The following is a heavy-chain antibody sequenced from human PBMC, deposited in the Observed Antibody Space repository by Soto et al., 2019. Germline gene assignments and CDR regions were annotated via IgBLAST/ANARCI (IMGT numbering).Heavy chain of an antibody. Sequence: SETLSLICTVSGGSISSSTYYWGWVRQPPGKGLEWIGGIYHSGNTYYNPSLKSRLTISVDTSKNQFSLKLNSVTAADTAVYYCARHIYCTSASCYLGGWFDPWGQGTLVTVSS. J-gene: IGHJ5*02. V-gene: IGHV4-39*01. CDR3: ARHIYCTSASCYLGGWFDP. D-gene: IGHD2-2*01. CDR1: GGSISSSTYY. CDR2: IYHSGNT.